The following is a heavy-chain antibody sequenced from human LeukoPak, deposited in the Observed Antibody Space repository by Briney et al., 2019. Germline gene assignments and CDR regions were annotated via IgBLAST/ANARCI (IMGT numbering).Heavy chain of an antibody. V-gene: IGHV3-30*02. J-gene: IGHJ3*02. CDR3: AKKTIVGATVDAFDI. CDR1: GFTFGNYG. CDR2: IRYDGFNK. D-gene: IGHD1-26*01. Sequence: GGSLRLSCAASGFTFGNYGMHWVRQAPGKGLEWVASIRYDGFNKYYADSLKGRFTISRDNSKNTLYLQMNSLRAEDTAVYYCAKKTIVGATVDAFDIGGQGTMVIVSS.